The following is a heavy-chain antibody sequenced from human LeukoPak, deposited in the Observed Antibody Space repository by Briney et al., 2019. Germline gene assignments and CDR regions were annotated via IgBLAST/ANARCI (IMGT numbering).Heavy chain of an antibody. CDR2: ISAYNGNT. V-gene: IGHV1-18*01. Sequence: GASVKVSCKASGYTFTNYGFTWVRQAPGQGLEWMGWISAYNGNTDYAQKLQGRVTMTTDTSTSTAYMELRSLRSDDTAVYFCARAYYHDTSSYQGFDFWGQGTLVTVSS. CDR1: GYTFTNYG. D-gene: IGHD3-22*01. J-gene: IGHJ4*02. CDR3: ARAYYHDTSSYQGFDF.